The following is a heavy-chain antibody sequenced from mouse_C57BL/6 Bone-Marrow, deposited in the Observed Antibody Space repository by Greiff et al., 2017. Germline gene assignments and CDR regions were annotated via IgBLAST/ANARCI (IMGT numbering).Heavy chain of an antibody. CDR2: IHPHSGST. Sequence: QVQLQQPGAELVKPGASVKLSCKASGYTFTSYWLHWVKQRPGQGLEWIGMIHPHSGSTNYNEKFKSKTTLTVDKSSSTAYMQLSSLTSEDSAVYYCARYDYESFAYWGQGTLVTVSA. CDR3: ARYDYESFAY. V-gene: IGHV1-64*01. D-gene: IGHD2-4*01. J-gene: IGHJ3*01. CDR1: GYTFTSYW.